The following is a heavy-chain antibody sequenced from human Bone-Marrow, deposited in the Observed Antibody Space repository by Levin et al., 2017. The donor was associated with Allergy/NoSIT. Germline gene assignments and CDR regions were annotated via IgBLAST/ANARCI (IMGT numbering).Heavy chain of an antibody. Sequence: AASVKVSCKGSGESFRNYWIGWVRQMPGKGLEWMGIIYPGDSDTTYSPAFEGQVTISADKSTSTTYLYWSSLKASDTAMYYCARFSALVTGIPYDYWGQGTLVTVSS. CDR3: ARFSALVTGIPYDY. D-gene: IGHD2-21*02. CDR2: IYPGDSDT. V-gene: IGHV5-51*01. J-gene: IGHJ4*02. CDR1: GESFRNYW.